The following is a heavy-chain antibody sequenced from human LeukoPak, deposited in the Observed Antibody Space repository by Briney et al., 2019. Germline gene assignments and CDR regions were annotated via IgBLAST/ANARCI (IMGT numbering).Heavy chain of an antibody. J-gene: IGHJ5*02. CDR1: GGSITSSSYY. V-gene: IGHV4-39*01. Sequence: PSETLSLTCTVSGGSITSSSYYWGWIRQPPGKGLQWIGSIYYTGNTHYNPSLKSRVTKSGDTSKNQLSLRLTSVTAADTAVYYCARHSSIAALENWFDPWGQGTLVTVSS. CDR3: ARHSSIAALENWFDP. D-gene: IGHD6-6*01. CDR2: IYYTGNT.